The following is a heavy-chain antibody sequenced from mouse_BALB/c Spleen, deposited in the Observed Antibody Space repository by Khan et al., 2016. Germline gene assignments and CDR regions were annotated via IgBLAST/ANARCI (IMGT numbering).Heavy chain of an antibody. CDR3: NVRFAY. CDR1: GFNIKDYY. CDR2: IAPETGDT. J-gene: IGHJ3*01. V-gene: IGHV14-4*02. Sequence: VQLQQSGAELVRSGASVKLSCTASGFNIKDYYMHWVKQRPEQGLEWIGWIAPETGDTEYAPKFQGKATMTADPSSNTAYLQLSSLTSEDTAVYYCNVRFAYWGQGTLVTVSA.